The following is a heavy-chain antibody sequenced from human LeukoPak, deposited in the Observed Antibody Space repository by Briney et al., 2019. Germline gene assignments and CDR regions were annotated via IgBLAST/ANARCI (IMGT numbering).Heavy chain of an antibody. CDR1: GFTLSSYA. CDR2: ISSSGSYI. CDR3: ARGALYDDILTGIDY. D-gene: IGHD3-9*01. V-gene: IGHV3-21*01. Sequence: GGSLRLSCATSGFTLSSYAMNWVRQAPGKGLEWVSSISSSGSYIYYADSVKGRFTISRDNAKNSMYLQMNSLRAEDTAVYYCARGALYDDILTGIDYWGQGTLVTVSP. J-gene: IGHJ4*02.